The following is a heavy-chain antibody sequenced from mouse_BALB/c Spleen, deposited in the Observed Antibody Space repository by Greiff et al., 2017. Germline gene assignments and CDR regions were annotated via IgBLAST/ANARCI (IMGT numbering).Heavy chain of an antibody. J-gene: IGHJ4*01. CDR2: ISSGGSYT. V-gene: IGHV5-6*01. CDR1: GFTFSSYG. CDR3: ARLTTVAYAMDY. Sequence: EVQRVESGGDLVKPGGSLKLSCAASGFTFSSYGMSWVRQTPDKRLEWVATISSGGSYTYYPDSVKGRFTISRDNAENTLYLQMSSLKSEDTAMYYCARLTTVAYAMDYWGQGTSVTVSS. D-gene: IGHD1-1*01.